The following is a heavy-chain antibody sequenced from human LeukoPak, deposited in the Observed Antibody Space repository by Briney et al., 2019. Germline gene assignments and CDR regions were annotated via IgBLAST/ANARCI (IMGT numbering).Heavy chain of an antibody. V-gene: IGHV4-34*01. D-gene: IGHD3-16*01. CDR2: INHSGST. CDR3: ARGLGKLPAGGY. Sequence: SETQSVTCAVYGGSFSDYYWKWIRQPPGNGLEWIGEINHSGSTNYDPSLKSRITISVDTSKNQFSLKLSSVTAADTAVYYCARGLGKLPAGGYWGQGTLVTVSS. J-gene: IGHJ4*02. CDR1: GGSFSDYY.